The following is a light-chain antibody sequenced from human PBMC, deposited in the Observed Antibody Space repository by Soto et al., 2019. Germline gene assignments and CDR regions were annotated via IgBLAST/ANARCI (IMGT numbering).Light chain of an antibody. V-gene: IGKV3-20*01. CDR1: QCVSSSY. Sequence: IVLTQAPGTLSLSPGERANLSCRAIQCVSSSYLAWYQQKPGQAARLLIYGASSRATGIPDRFSGSGSGTDFTLTISRLEPEDFAVYYCQQYGSSALITFGQGTRLEI. CDR3: QQYGSSALIT. J-gene: IGKJ5*01. CDR2: GAS.